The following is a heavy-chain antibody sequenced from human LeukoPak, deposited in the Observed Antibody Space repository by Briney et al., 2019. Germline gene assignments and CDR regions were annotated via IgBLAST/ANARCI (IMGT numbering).Heavy chain of an antibody. D-gene: IGHD3-3*01. Sequence: ASVKVSCKASGGTFSSYAISWVRQAPGQGLKWMGGIIPIFGTANYAQKFQGRVTITADESTSTAYMELSSLRSEDTAVYYCARERTYYDFWSGSPGYMDVWGKGTTVTVSS. CDR1: GGTFSSYA. CDR3: ARERTYYDFWSGSPGYMDV. J-gene: IGHJ6*03. V-gene: IGHV1-69*13. CDR2: IIPIFGTA.